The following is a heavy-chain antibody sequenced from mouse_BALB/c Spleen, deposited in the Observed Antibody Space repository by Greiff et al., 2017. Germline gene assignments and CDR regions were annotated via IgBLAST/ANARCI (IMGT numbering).Heavy chain of an antibody. CDR2: IYPYNGGT. V-gene: IGHV1S29*02. Sequence: EVKLQESGPELVKPGASVKISCKASGYTFTDYNMHWVKQSHGKSLEWIGYIYPYNGGTGYNQKFKSKATLTVDNSSSTAYMELRSLTSEDSAVYYCARYYDYDDWYFDVWGAGTTVSVSS. CDR3: ARYYDYDDWYFDV. D-gene: IGHD2-4*01. CDR1: GYTFTDYN. J-gene: IGHJ1*01.